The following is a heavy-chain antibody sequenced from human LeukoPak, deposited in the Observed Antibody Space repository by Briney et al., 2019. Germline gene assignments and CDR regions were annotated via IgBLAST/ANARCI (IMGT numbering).Heavy chain of an antibody. V-gene: IGHV3-66*01. Sequence: PGGSLRLSCAASGFTFSSSYMSWVRQAPGKGLEWVSVIYSGGSTYYADSVKRRFTISRDNSKNTLYLQMNSLRAEDTAVYYCARRSAGTMYYYGMDVWGQGTTVTVSS. CDR2: IYSGGST. D-gene: IGHD3-3*01. CDR3: ARRSAGTMYYYGMDV. CDR1: GFTFSSSY. J-gene: IGHJ6*02.